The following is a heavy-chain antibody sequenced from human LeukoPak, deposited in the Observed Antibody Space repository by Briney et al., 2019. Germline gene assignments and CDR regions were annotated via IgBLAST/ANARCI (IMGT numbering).Heavy chain of an antibody. J-gene: IGHJ5*02. CDR3: ARVKYSSSWYWFDP. V-gene: IGHV4-59*01. CDR2: IYYSGST. D-gene: IGHD6-13*01. CDR1: GGSISSYY. Sequence: SETLSRTCTVSGGSISSYYWSWIRQPPGKGLEWIGYIYYSGSTNYNPSLKSRVTISVDTSKNQFSLKLSSVTAADTAVYYCARVKYSSSWYWFDPWGQGTLVTVSS.